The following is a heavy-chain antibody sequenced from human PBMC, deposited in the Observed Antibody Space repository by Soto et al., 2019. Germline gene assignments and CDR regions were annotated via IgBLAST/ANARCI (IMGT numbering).Heavy chain of an antibody. CDR3: ARGKGMEENYYYYGLDI. V-gene: IGHV3-72*01. CDR1: GFIFSDHY. CDR2: ARNKVNSYII. Sequence: GGSLRLSCAASGFIFSDHYMDWVRQAPVKVLEWVGRARNKVNSYIIDHAASVRGRFTISRDDSRDSLYLQMNSLKTEDTAVYYCARGKGMEENYYYYGLDIWGQGTKVTVS. J-gene: IGHJ6*02. D-gene: IGHD1-1*01.